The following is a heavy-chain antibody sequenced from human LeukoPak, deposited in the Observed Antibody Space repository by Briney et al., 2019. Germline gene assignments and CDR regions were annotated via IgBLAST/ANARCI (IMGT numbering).Heavy chain of an antibody. J-gene: IGHJ4*02. CDR1: GYTFTSYD. CDR3: ARSDYDILTGYYYFDY. Sequence: ASVKVSCKASGYTFTSYDINWVRQATGQGLEWMGWMNPNSGNTGYAQKFQGRVTITRNTSISTAYMEPSSLRSEDTAVYYCARSDYDILTGYYYFDYWGQGTLVTVSS. D-gene: IGHD3-9*01. V-gene: IGHV1-8*03. CDR2: MNPNSGNT.